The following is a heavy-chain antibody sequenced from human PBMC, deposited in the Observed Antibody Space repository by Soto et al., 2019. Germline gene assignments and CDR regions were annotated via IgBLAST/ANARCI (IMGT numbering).Heavy chain of an antibody. Sequence: NPSETLSLTCTVSGGSMSSYYWSWIRQPPGKGLEWIGYIYHSGSTYYNPSLKSRVTISVDTSKNQFSLKLSSVTAADTAVYYCARDPAVRDYDSSGYDDAFDIWGQGTMVTVSS. D-gene: IGHD3-22*01. J-gene: IGHJ3*02. CDR3: ARDPAVRDYDSSGYDDAFDI. CDR2: IYHSGST. V-gene: IGHV4-59*12. CDR1: GGSMSSYY.